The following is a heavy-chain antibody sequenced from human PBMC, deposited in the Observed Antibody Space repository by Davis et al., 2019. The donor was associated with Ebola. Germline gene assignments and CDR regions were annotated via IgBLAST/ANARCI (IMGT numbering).Heavy chain of an antibody. J-gene: IGHJ4*02. Sequence: PGGSLRLSCAASGFTFSSYGMHWVRQAPGKGLEWVAVISYDGSNKYYADSVKGRFTISRDNSKNTLYLQMNSLRAEDTAVYYCANDYYFDYWGQGTLVTVSS. V-gene: IGHV3-30*18. CDR2: ISYDGSNK. CDR3: ANDYYFDY. CDR1: GFTFSSYG.